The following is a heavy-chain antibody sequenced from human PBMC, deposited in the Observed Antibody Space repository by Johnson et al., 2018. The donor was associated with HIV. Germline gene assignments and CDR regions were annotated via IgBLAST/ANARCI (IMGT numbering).Heavy chain of an antibody. V-gene: IGHV3-7*05. Sequence: EVQLVESGGDLVQPGGSLRLSCAASGFTFSNYWMSWVRQAPGKGLEWLANIKEAGSEDYYVDSLMCRFPISRYNAQNSLYLQMDNLRADASAVYYCTRDGVYSSPHDAFDIWGQGTVVTVSS. J-gene: IGHJ3*02. D-gene: IGHD6-13*01. CDR3: TRDGVYSSPHDAFDI. CDR1: GFTFSNYW. CDR2: IKEAGSED.